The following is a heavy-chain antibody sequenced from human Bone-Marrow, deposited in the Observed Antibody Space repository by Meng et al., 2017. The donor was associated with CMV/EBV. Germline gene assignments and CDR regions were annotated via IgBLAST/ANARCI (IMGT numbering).Heavy chain of an antibody. J-gene: IGHJ4*02. Sequence: SETLSLTCSVSGGSTNVYYWSWIRQPPGKGLQWIGYSHHSGSTNYNPSLESRVIISVDTSKNQFSLRLTSVTAEDTAVYYCARELIGDGSLAFDDWGQGALVTVSS. CDR2: SHHSGST. V-gene: IGHV4-59*01. CDR1: GGSTNVYY. D-gene: IGHD1-26*01. CDR3: ARELIGDGSLAFDD.